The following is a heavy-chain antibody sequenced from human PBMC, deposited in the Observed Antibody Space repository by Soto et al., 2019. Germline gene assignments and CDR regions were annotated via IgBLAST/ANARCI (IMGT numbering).Heavy chain of an antibody. CDR1: GFTFSSYG. CDR3: ARDLQTGRGVANYYYGMDV. D-gene: IGHD3-10*01. J-gene: IGHJ6*02. Sequence: QVQLVESGGGVVQPGRSLRLSCAASGFTFSSYGMHWVRQAPGKGLEWVAVIWYDGSNKYYADSVKGRFTISRDNSKNTLDLQMNSLRAEDTAVYYCARDLQTGRGVANYYYGMDVWGQGTTVTVSS. V-gene: IGHV3-33*01. CDR2: IWYDGSNK.